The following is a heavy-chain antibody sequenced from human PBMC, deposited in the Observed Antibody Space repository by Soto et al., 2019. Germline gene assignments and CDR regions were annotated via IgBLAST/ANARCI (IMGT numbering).Heavy chain of an antibody. V-gene: IGHV3-23*01. CDR2: ISGSGGST. D-gene: IGHD1-1*01. CDR3: AKTPTGTPEPLLIDY. CDR1: GFTFSSYA. Sequence: EVQLLESGGGLVQPGGSLRLSCAASGFTFSSYAMSWVRQAPGKGLEWVSAISGSGGSTYYADSVKGRFTISRDNSKNTLYLQMNSLRAEDSAVYYCAKTPTGTPEPLLIDYWGHGTLVTVSS. J-gene: IGHJ4*01.